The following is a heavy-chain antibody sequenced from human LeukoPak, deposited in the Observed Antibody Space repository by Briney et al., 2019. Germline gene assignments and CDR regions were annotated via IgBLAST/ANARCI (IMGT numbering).Heavy chain of an antibody. J-gene: IGHJ4*02. CDR2: IRSKNDGGTT. Sequence: GGSLRLSCAASGFPFTIAWMSWVRQAPGNGLEWIGRIRSKNDGGTTDYAAPVKGKFTISRDDSKSTLYLHMSSLTTEDTAIYYCTAYYDFLTGYNARRDYWGRGTLVTVSP. CDR3: TAYYDFLTGYNARRDY. D-gene: IGHD3-9*01. CDR1: GFPFTIAW. V-gene: IGHV3-15*01.